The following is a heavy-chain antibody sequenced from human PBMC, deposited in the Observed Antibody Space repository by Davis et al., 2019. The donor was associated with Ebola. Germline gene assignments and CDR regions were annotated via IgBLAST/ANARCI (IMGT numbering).Heavy chain of an antibody. D-gene: IGHD4-17*01. V-gene: IGHV1-69*13. CDR2: IIPIFGTA. Sequence: AASVKVSCKASGGTFSNYAISWVRQAPGQGLEWMGGIIPIFGTANYAQKFQGRVTITADESTSTAYMELSSLRSEDTAVYYCARDLGFTVTTFEGMDVWGQGTTVTVSS. CDR1: GGTFSNYA. CDR3: ARDLGFTVTTFEGMDV. J-gene: IGHJ6*02.